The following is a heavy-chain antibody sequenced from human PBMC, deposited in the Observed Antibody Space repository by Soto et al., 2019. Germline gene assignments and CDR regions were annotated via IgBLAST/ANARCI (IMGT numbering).Heavy chain of an antibody. CDR2: INPDNGNT. D-gene: IGHD2-15*01. CDR1: GYTFTRYT. V-gene: IGHV1-3*01. Sequence: ASVKVSCKASGYTFTRYTMNWVRQAPGQRLEWMGWINPDNGNTKSSQKFQDRVIITRDASASTAYMDLSSLRSEDTAVYYCARGIATGQLDPWGQGTLVTVSS. J-gene: IGHJ5*02. CDR3: ARGIATGQLDP.